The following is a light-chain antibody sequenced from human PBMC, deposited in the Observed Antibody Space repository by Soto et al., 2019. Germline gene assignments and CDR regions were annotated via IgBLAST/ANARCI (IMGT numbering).Light chain of an antibody. V-gene: IGKV3-20*01. Sequence: VLTQSPDTLSLSPGERATLSCRASQNVYSNYLAWYQQKAGQAPRLLIYGASSRATGIPERFSGSGFGTGFTLTISRLEPEDCAIYFCQQYGSSPWTFGQGTKVEIK. CDR1: QNVYSNY. J-gene: IGKJ1*01. CDR2: GAS. CDR3: QQYGSSPWT.